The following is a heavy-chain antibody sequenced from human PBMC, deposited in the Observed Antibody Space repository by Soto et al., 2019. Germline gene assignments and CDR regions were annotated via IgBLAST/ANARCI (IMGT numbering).Heavy chain of an antibody. D-gene: IGHD6-19*01. CDR3: ARSIAVAGYDY. V-gene: IGHV4-59*08. J-gene: IGHJ4*02. CDR1: GGSISSYY. CDR2: IDYSGGT. Sequence: QVQLQESGPGLVKPSETLSLTCTVSGGSISSYYWSWIRQPPGKGLEWIGYIDYSGGTNYNPSLRSRVTISVDTSQNQFSLKLSSVTAADTAVYYCARSIAVAGYDYWGQGTLVTVSS.